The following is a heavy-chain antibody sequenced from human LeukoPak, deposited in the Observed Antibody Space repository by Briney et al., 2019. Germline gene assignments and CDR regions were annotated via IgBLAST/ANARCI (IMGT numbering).Heavy chain of an antibody. CDR2: IYYGGST. J-gene: IGHJ6*02. D-gene: IGHD3-3*01. Sequence: SQTLSLTCTVSGGSIRSGDYYWSWIRQPPGKGLEWIGYIYYGGSTYYNPSLESRLTISVDTSKTHSSLRLSSVTAADTAVYYCARDRSGYNGMDVWGQGTTVTVSS. V-gene: IGHV4-30-4*01. CDR3: ARDRSGYNGMDV. CDR1: GGSIRSGDYY.